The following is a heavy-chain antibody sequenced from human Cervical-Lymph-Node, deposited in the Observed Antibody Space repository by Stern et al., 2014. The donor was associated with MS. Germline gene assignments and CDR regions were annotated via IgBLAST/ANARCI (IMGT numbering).Heavy chain of an antibody. D-gene: IGHD4-17*01. Sequence: QVQLVESGSELKKPGASVKVSCKASGYSFTHFALNWVRHAPGQGLQWMGCINTNTGNPSYAQAFTGRFVFSLDTSVSTAYLQISSLKAEDTAVYYCARDPHDYGDRFDYWGQGTLVTVSS. CDR3: ARDPHDYGDRFDY. CDR2: INTNTGNP. J-gene: IGHJ4*02. V-gene: IGHV7-4-1*02. CDR1: GYSFTHFA.